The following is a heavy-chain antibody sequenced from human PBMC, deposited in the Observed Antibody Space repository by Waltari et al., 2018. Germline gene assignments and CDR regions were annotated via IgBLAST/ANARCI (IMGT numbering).Heavy chain of an antibody. Sequence: QLQLQESGPGLVKPSETLSLTCTVSGGSIGGSSYYWGWIRQPPGKGLEWIGSIYYSGSTYYNPSLKSRVTISVDTSKNQFSLKLSSVTAADTAVYYCARLELETFDYWGQGTLVTVSS. CDR1: GGSIGGSSYY. J-gene: IGHJ4*02. CDR2: IYYSGST. D-gene: IGHD3-3*01. CDR3: ARLELETFDY. V-gene: IGHV4-39*01.